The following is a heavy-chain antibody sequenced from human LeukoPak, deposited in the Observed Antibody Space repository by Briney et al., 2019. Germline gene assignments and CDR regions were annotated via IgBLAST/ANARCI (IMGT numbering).Heavy chain of an antibody. V-gene: IGHV4-39*01. D-gene: IGHD3-3*01. Sequence: SSETLSLTCTVSGGSISSSSYSWGWIRQPQGKGLEWIGSIYYSGTTYYNPSLKSRVTISVDTSKIQFSLKLSSVAATDTAVYFCARLRFDFWSGYTHPYFDYWGQGTLVTVSS. CDR1: GGSISSSSYS. J-gene: IGHJ4*02. CDR3: ARLRFDFWSGYTHPYFDY. CDR2: IYYSGTT.